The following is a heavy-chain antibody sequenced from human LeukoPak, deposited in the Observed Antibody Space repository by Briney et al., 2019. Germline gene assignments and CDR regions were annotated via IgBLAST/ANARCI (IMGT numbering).Heavy chain of an antibody. CDR1: EFTFSNYW. CDR3: ATTVAGYPDDYFDY. D-gene: IGHD6-19*01. CDR2: TNQDGSKN. Sequence: GGSLRLSCAASEFTFSNYWMSWVRQAPGKGLERVAHTNQDGSKNYYVDSVRGRFTISRDNAKNSLYLQMNSLRAEDTAVYYCATTVAGYPDDYFDYWGQGTLVSVSS. V-gene: IGHV3-7*01. J-gene: IGHJ4*02.